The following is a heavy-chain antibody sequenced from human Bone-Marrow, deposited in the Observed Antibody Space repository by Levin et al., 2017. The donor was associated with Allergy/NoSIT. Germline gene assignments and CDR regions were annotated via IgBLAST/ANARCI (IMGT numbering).Heavy chain of an antibody. CDR1: GFTFGTYT. V-gene: IGHV3-30-3*01. Sequence: PGESLKISCAASGFTFGTYTMHWVRQAPGKGLEWVALISYDGSRKHHADSVKGRLTISRDNSKNTLFLQMNSLRVDDSAVYFCAREDWELLDSWGQGTRVTVTS. CDR3: AREDWELLDS. CDR2: ISYDGSRK. D-gene: IGHD1-7*01. J-gene: IGHJ4*02.